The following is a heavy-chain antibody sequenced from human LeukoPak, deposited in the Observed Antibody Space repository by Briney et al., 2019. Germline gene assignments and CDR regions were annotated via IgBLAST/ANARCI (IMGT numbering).Heavy chain of an antibody. D-gene: IGHD3-10*01. CDR2: INHSGGT. Sequence: SETLSLICAVYGGSFSGYYWSWIRQPPGKGLEWIGEINHSGGTNYNPSLKSRVTISVDTSKNQFSLKLSSVTAADTAVYYCARLLWPNLVYYYYGMDVWGQGTTVTVSS. J-gene: IGHJ6*02. CDR1: GGSFSGYY. CDR3: ARLLWPNLVYYYYGMDV. V-gene: IGHV4-34*01.